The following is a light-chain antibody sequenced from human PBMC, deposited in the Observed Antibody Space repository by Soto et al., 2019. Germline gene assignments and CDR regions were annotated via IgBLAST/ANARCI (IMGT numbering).Light chain of an antibody. V-gene: IGKV1-5*01. CDR3: QQYGSSPIT. J-gene: IGKJ5*01. Sequence: DIQMTQSPSTLSASVGDRFTITFLASQSISNKLAWYQQKAGKAPKVLIYDASTLESGVPSRFSGSGSGTEFTLTISSLQPDDFAVYYCQQYGSSPITFGQGTRLEIK. CDR2: DAS. CDR1: QSISNK.